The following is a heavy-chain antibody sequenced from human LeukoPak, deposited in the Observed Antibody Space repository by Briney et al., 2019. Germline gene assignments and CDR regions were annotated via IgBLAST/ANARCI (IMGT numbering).Heavy chain of an antibody. Sequence: GGSLRLSCAASGFTFSSYGMHWVRQAPGKGLEWVAFIRYDGSNKYYADSVKGRFTISRDNSKNTLYLQMNSLRAEDTAVYYCAKVRDSSGSYTYFDYWGQGTLVTVSS. D-gene: IGHD6-19*01. J-gene: IGHJ4*02. V-gene: IGHV3-30*02. CDR3: AKVRDSSGSYTYFDY. CDR2: IRYDGSNK. CDR1: GFTFSSYG.